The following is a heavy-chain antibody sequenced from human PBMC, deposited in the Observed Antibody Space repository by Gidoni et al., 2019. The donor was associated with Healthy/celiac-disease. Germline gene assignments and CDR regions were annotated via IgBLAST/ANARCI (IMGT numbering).Heavy chain of an antibody. D-gene: IGHD3-3*01. J-gene: IGHJ6*02. CDR3: ATVLIWSDADYGMDV. V-gene: IGHV1-24*01. CDR2: FDPEDGET. Sequence: KQLQPGAGGKKPGPPVQVACQVAGCTLTELSMHWVRQAPGKGLEWMGGFDPEDGETIYAQKFQGRVTMTEDTSTDTAYMELSSLRSEDTAVYYCATVLIWSDADYGMDVWGQGTTVTVSS. CDR1: GCTLTELS.